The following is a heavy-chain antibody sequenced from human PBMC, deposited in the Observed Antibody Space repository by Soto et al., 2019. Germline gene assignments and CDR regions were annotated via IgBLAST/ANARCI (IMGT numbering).Heavy chain of an antibody. CDR2: IDWDDDK. V-gene: IGHV2-70*11. CDR1: GFSLGTSGMC. J-gene: IGHJ6*03. CDR3: ARAKRGYSYGYKPYYYYYYMDV. D-gene: IGHD5-18*01. Sequence: SGPTLVNPTQTLTLTCTFSGFSLGTSGMCVSWIRQPPGKALEWLARIDWDDDKYYSTSLKTRLTISKDTSKNQVVLTMTNMDPVDTATYYCARAKRGYSYGYKPYYYYYYMDVWGKGTTVTVSS.